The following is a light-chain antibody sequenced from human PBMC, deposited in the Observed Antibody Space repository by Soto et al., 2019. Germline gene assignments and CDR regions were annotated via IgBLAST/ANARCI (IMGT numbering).Light chain of an antibody. V-gene: IGKV1-5*03. CDR2: KAS. CDR1: QSISTW. Sequence: DIQMTQSPSTLSASVGDRVTITCRASQSISTWLAWYQQKPGKAPKLLIYKASSLESGVPSRFSGSGSGTELTLTIRSLQTDDFATYYCQQYNSYAWTFGQGTKVEIK. J-gene: IGKJ1*01. CDR3: QQYNSYAWT.